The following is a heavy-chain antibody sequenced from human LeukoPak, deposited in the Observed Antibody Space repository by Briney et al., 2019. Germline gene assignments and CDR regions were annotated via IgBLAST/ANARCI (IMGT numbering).Heavy chain of an antibody. CDR3: ARGKYYFDY. Sequence: WGSLRLSCAASGLTFSFYWMSWVRQAPGKGLEWVANIKEDGSEKYYVDSVKGRFTISRDNAKNSLFLQLDSLRAEDTAVYYCARGKYYFDYWGQGTLVTVSS. CDR1: GLTFSFYW. J-gene: IGHJ4*02. V-gene: IGHV3-7*05. CDR2: IKEDGSEK.